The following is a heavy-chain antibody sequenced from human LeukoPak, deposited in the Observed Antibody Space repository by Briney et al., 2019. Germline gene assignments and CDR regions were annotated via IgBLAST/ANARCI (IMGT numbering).Heavy chain of an antibody. Sequence: GGSLRLSCAASGFTFRNYNMNWVRQAPGKGLEWISYISSDSTTIYYADSVKSRSTISRDNAKNSLYLQMNSLRAEDTAVYYCAKDSDSGYEPYYFEYWGQGTLVTVSS. J-gene: IGHJ4*02. V-gene: IGHV3-48*01. CDR3: AKDSDSGYEPYYFEY. CDR2: ISSDSTTI. D-gene: IGHD5-12*01. CDR1: GFTFRNYN.